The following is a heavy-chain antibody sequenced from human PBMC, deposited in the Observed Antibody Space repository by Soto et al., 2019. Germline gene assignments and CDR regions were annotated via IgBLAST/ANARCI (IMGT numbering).Heavy chain of an antibody. CDR2: IIGGGDNT. D-gene: IGHD6-19*01. J-gene: IGHJ4*02. CDR1: GFIFSSSS. Sequence: GGSLRLSCAASGFIFSSSSMSCVRQAPGKGLEWVSGIIGGGDNTKYADSVKGRFSISRDNSQNTLYLQMNSLTDADTAVYYCAKSASGWYRFHYWGRGALVTVSS. CDR3: AKSASGWYRFHY. V-gene: IGHV3-23*01.